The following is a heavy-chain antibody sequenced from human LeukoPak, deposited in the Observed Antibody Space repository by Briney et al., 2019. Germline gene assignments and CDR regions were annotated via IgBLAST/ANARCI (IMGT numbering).Heavy chain of an antibody. CDR1: GFTFSNHA. CDR2: ITGSGGNT. V-gene: IGHV3-23*01. J-gene: IGHJ4*02. CDR3: AKWGDYDVLTGYYVSDY. D-gene: IGHD3-9*01. Sequence: GASLRLSCAASGFTFSNHAMSWVRQAPGKGLEWVSAITGSGGNTYYAGSVKGRFTISRDNSKNTVFLQMNSLRAEDTAVYYCAKWGDYDVLTGYYVSDYWGQGTLVTVSS.